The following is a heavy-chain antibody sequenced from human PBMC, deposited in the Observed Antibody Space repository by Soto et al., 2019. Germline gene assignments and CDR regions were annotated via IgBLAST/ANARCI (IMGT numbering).Heavy chain of an antibody. CDR2: ISSSSSTI. D-gene: IGHD2-15*01. V-gene: IGHV3-48*02. CDR3: ARDLIVCGSWNYYYYGMDF. J-gene: IGHJ6*02. Sequence: GGSLRLSCAASGFTFSSYSMNWVRQAPGKGLEWVSYISSSSSTIYYADSVKGRFTISRDNAKNSLYLQMNSLRDEDTAVYYCARDLIVCGSWNYYYYGMDFWGQGSTVTVSS. CDR1: GFTFSSYS.